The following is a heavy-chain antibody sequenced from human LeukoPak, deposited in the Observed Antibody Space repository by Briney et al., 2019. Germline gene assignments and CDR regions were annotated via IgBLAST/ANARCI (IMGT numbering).Heavy chain of an antibody. J-gene: IGHJ6*02. CDR3: AKALFSHYYYGMDV. CDR1: GFTFSSCA. V-gene: IGHV3-23*01. D-gene: IGHD3-9*01. CDR2: ISGSGGST. Sequence: GGSLRLSCAGSGFTFSSCAVTWVRQAPGKGLERVSAISGSGGSTYYADSVKGRFTISRDNSKNTLYLQMNSLRAEDTAVYFCAKALFSHYYYGMDVWGQGTTVTVSS.